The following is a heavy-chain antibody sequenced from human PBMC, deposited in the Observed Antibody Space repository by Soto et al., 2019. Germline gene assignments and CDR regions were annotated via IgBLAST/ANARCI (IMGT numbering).Heavy chain of an antibody. CDR1: GFTLSSYA. V-gene: IGHV3-30-3*01. Sequence: PGGSLRLSCAVSGFTLSSYAMHWVRQAPGKGLEWLAVISVDGSNKYYADSVKGRFTISRDSSKNTLYLQMNSLRDEDTAVYYCARDLSGYFAFDIWGQGTMVTVSS. D-gene: IGHD3-22*01. J-gene: IGHJ3*02. CDR2: ISVDGSNK. CDR3: ARDLSGYFAFDI.